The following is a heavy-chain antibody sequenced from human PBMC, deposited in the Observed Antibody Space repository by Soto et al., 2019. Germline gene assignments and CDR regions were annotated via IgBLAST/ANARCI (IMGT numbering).Heavy chain of an antibody. CDR1: VGYINSGGYY. CDR3: AGDILSFYGMDV. V-gene: IGHV4-31*03. Sequence: TLSNPCTNSVGYINSGGYYWSCISQNPGKGLEWIGDIYYSGSTYYNPSLKSRVTISVDTSKNQFSLKLSSVTAADTAVYYCAGDILSFYGMDVWGQGTTVTV. D-gene: IGHD2-8*02. J-gene: IGHJ6*01. CDR2: IYYSGST.